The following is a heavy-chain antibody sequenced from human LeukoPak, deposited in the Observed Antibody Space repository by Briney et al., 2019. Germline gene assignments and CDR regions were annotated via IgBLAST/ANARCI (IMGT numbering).Heavy chain of an antibody. CDR3: ARWSRFRFGSGRSPFDY. CDR2: IKQDGSEK. D-gene: IGHD3-10*01. CDR1: GFTFNNYW. J-gene: IGHJ4*02. Sequence: PGGSLRLSCAASGFTFNNYWMTWVRQAPGKGLEWVANIKQDGSEKSYVDSVKGRFAISRDNAKNSLYLQMNSLRVEDTAVYYCARWSRFRFGSGRSPFDYWGQGTLVTVSS. V-gene: IGHV3-7*01.